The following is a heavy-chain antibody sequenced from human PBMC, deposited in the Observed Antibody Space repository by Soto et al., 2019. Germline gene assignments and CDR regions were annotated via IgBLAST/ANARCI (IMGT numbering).Heavy chain of an antibody. CDR1: GGSISSYY. V-gene: IGHV4-59*01. D-gene: IGHD1-26*01. CDR3: ARDSLVFHGMDV. J-gene: IGHJ6*02. CDR2: SYYSGST. Sequence: PSETLSLTCTVSGGSISSYYWSWIRQPPGKGLEWIGYSYYSGSTNYNPSLKSRVTISVDTSKDQFSLKLSSVTAADTAVYYCARDSLVFHGMDVWGQGTTVTVS.